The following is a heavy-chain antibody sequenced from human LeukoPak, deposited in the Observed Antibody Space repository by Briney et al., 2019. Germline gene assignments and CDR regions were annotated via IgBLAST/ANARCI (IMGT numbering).Heavy chain of an antibody. D-gene: IGHD3-3*01. J-gene: IGHJ4*02. CDR1: GFTFRNYG. CDR2: IWYGGNKE. CDR3: ATRVGGPEGY. Sequence: PGGSLRLSCAASGFTFRNYGMHWVRQAPGKGLEWVAVIWYGGNKEYYADSVKGRSTSSRDNSKNTLYLQMNSLRAEDTAVYYCATRVGGPEGYWGQGTLVTVSS. V-gene: IGHV3-33*08.